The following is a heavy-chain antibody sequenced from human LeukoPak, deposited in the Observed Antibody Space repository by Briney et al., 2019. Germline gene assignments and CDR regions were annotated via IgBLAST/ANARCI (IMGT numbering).Heavy chain of an antibody. CDR2: ISYDGSNK. Sequence: GGSLRLSCAASGFTVSSNYMSWVRQAPGKGLEWVAVISYDGSNKYYADSVKGRFTISRDNSKNTLYLQMNSLRAEDTAVYYCARDLYYYGSGSPPDYWGQGTLVTVSS. CDR3: ARDLYYYGSGSPPDY. V-gene: IGHV3-30-3*01. J-gene: IGHJ4*02. CDR1: GFTVSSNY. D-gene: IGHD3-10*01.